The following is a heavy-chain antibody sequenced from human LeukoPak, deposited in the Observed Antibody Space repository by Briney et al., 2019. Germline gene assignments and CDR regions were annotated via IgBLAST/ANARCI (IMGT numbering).Heavy chain of an antibody. V-gene: IGHV4-34*01. CDR3: AREAGYYDSSGYYEGDYYFDY. CDR1: GGSFSGYY. CDR2: INHSGST. Sequence: KPSETLSLTCAVYGGSFSGYYWSWIRQPPGKGLEWIGEINHSGSTNYNPSLKSRVTISVDTSKNQFSLKLSSVTAADAAVYYCAREAGYYDSSGYYEGDYYFDYWGQGTLVTVSS. J-gene: IGHJ4*02. D-gene: IGHD3-22*01.